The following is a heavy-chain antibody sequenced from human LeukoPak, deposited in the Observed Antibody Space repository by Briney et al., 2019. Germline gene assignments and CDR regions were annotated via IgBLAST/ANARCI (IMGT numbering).Heavy chain of an antibody. D-gene: IGHD6-19*01. CDR2: ISYSGST. CDR3: AGSKAVPGMFYFDY. Sequence: SETLSLTCTVSGGSVSSSSYYWGWICQSPGKGLEWIGSISYSGSTNYNPSLKSRVTISVDTSKNQFSLKLSSVTAADTAVYYCAGSKAVPGMFYFDYWGQGTLVTVSS. J-gene: IGHJ4*02. CDR1: GGSVSSSSYY. V-gene: IGHV4-39*07.